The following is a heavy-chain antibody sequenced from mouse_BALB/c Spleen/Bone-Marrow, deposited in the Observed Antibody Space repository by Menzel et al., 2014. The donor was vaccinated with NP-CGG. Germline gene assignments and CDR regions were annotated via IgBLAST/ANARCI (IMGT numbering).Heavy chain of an antibody. J-gene: IGHJ4*01. CDR2: INPYNDGT. CDR3: ARTMIYFYAMDY. CDR1: GYTFTSFV. V-gene: IGHV1-14*01. Sequence: EVQLQQSGPELVKPGASVKVSCKASGYTFTSFVMHWVKQKPGQGLEWIGYINPYNDGTKYNEKFKGKATLTSGKSSNTAYMELSSLTSEDSAVYYCARTMIYFYAMDYWGQGTSVTVSS. D-gene: IGHD2-4*01.